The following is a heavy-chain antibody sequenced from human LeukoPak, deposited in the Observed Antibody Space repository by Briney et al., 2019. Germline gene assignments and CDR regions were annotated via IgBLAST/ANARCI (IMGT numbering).Heavy chain of an antibody. CDR1: GFTFSSYA. CDR2: ISGSGGST. CDR3: ARARYYGSGIFDY. Sequence: GGSLRLSCAASGFTFSSYAMIWVRQAPGKGLEWVSAISGSGGSTCYADSVEGRFTISRENAKNSLYLQMNSLRAEDTAVYYCARARYYGSGIFDYWGQGTLVTVSS. D-gene: IGHD3-10*01. V-gene: IGHV3-23*01. J-gene: IGHJ4*02.